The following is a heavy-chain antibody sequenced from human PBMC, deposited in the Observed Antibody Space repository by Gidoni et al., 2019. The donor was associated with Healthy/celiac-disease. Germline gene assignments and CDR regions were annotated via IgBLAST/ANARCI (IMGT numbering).Heavy chain of an antibody. CDR2: ISYDGSNK. J-gene: IGHJ6*02. CDR3: AKDHISATGDYYYYGMDV. Sequence: QVPLVESGGGVVQPGRSRRLSCHASGFTFSSDGMHWVRQAPGKGLEWVAVISYDGSNKYYADSVKGRFTISRDNSKNTLYLQMNSLRAEDTSVYYCAKDHISATGDYYYYGMDVWGQGTTVTVSS. CDR1: GFTFSSDG. V-gene: IGHV3-30*18. D-gene: IGHD2-8*02.